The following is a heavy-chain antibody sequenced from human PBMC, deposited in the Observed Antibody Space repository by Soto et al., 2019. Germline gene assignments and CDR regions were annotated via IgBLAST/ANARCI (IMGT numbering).Heavy chain of an antibody. CDR1: GFTLSSYG. D-gene: IGHD1-7*01. V-gene: IGHV3-30*18. Sequence: QSGGSLKLSCAASGFTLSSYGMHWVRQAPGKGLEWVAVISYDGSNKYYADSVKGRFTISRDNSKNTLYLQMNSLRAEDTAVYYCAKSSRLELLTTIYWGQGTLVTVSS. CDR2: ISYDGSNK. J-gene: IGHJ4*02. CDR3: AKSSRLELLTTIY.